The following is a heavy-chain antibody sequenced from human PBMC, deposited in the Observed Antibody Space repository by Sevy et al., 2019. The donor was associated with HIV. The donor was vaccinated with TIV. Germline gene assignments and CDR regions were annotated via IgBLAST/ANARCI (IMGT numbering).Heavy chain of an antibody. Sequence: GGSLRLSCAASGFTFSSYWMHWVRQAPGKGLVWVSRINSDGSSTSYADSVKGRFTISRDNAKNTLYLQMNSLRAEDTAVYYCARAQSFWSGYYFGWGVGNYIWFDPWGQGTLVTVSS. CDR1: GFTFSSYW. CDR2: INSDGSST. D-gene: IGHD3-3*01. J-gene: IGHJ5*02. CDR3: ARAQSFWSGYYFGWGVGNYIWFDP. V-gene: IGHV3-74*01.